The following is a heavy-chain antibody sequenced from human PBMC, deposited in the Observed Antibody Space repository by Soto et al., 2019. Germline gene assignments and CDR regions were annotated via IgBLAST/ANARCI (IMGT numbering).Heavy chain of an antibody. D-gene: IGHD2-15*01. V-gene: IGHV3-33*01. Sequence: PGGSLRLSCAASGFTFSDYGMHWVRQAPGKGLEWVAVIFYDGSKKYYADSVKGGFIISRDNSKNTLFLQMNSLRAEDTAIYYCATHPFGGVVVAAADYWPQGNLVTVSS. CDR1: GFTFSDYG. J-gene: IGHJ4*02. CDR2: IFYDGSKK. CDR3: ATHPFGGVVVAAADY.